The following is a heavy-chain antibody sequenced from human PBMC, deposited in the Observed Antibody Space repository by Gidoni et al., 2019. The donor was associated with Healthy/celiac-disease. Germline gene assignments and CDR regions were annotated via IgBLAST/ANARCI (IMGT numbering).Heavy chain of an antibody. CDR3: ASGGTITIFGVAFHYFDY. J-gene: IGHJ4*02. D-gene: IGHD3-3*01. V-gene: IGHV3-30-3*01. Sequence: QVQLVESGGGVVQPGRSLRLSCAASGFTFILSAMHWVRQAPGKGFNWVAVISYDGSNKYYADSVKGRFTISRDNSKNTLYLQMNSLRAEDTAVYYCASGGTITIFGVAFHYFDYWGQGTLVTVSS. CDR2: ISYDGSNK. CDR1: GFTFILSA.